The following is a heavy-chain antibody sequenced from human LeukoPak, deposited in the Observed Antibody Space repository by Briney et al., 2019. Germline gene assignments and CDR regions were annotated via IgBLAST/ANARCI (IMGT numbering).Heavy chain of an antibody. Sequence: PSETLSLTCTVSGGSISSYYWSWIRQPPGKGLEWIGYIYYSGSTNYNPSLKSRVTISVDTSKNQFSLKLSSVTAADTAVYYCAMEVVPAAMWSLHWFDPWGQGTLVTVSS. V-gene: IGHV4-59*08. J-gene: IGHJ5*02. D-gene: IGHD2-2*01. CDR3: AMEVVPAAMWSLHWFDP. CDR1: GGSISSYY. CDR2: IYYSGST.